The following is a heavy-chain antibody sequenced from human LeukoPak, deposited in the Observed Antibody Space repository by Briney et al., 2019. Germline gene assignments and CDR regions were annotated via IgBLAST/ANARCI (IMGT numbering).Heavy chain of an antibody. J-gene: IGHJ4*02. Sequence: PSETLSLTCTVSGGSISSYYWSWIRQPPGMGLEWIGYIYYSGSTNYNPSLKSRVTISVDTSKNQFSLKLSSVTAADTAVYYCARALARYDFDYWGQGTLVTVSS. CDR2: IYYSGST. CDR1: GGSISSYY. CDR3: ARALARYDFDY. V-gene: IGHV4-59*01. D-gene: IGHD3-3*01.